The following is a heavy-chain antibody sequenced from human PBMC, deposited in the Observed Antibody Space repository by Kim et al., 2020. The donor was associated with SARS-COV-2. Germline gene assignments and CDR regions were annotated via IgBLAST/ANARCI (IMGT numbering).Heavy chain of an antibody. J-gene: IGHJ4*02. Sequence: SETLSLTCTVSGGSISSYYWSWIRQPPGKGLEWIGYIYYSGSTNYNPSLKSRVTISVDTSKNQFSLKLSSVTAADTAVYYCARLGPGIAAAGVYYFDYWGQGTLVTVSS. V-gene: IGHV4-59*08. CDR2: IYYSGST. CDR3: ARLGPGIAAAGVYYFDY. CDR1: GGSISSYY. D-gene: IGHD6-13*01.